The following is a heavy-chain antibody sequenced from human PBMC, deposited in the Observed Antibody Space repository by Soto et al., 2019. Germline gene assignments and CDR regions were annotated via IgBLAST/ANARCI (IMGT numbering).Heavy chain of an antibody. CDR1: GFTVSSNY. V-gene: IGHV3-53*01. CDR2: IYSGGST. CDR3: ARDHGMVRGFEFYGMDV. Sequence: GGSLRLSCAASGFTVSSNYMSWVRQAPGKGLEWVSVIYSGGSTYYADSVKGRFTISRDNSKNTLYLQMNSLRAEDTAVYYCARDHGMVRGFEFYGMDVWGQGTTVTVSS. D-gene: IGHD3-10*01. J-gene: IGHJ6*02.